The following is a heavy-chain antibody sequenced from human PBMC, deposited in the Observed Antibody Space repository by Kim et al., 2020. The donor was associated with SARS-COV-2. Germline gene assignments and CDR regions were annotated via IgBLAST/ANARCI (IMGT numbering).Heavy chain of an antibody. CDR2: INHSGST. J-gene: IGHJ4*02. V-gene: IGHV4-34*01. CDR3: ARRGSWGAKYYFDY. Sequence: SETLSLTCAVYGGSFSGYYWSWIRQPPGKGLEWIGEINHSGSTNYNPSLKSRVTISVDTSKNQFSLKLSSVTAADTAVYYCARRGSWGAKYYFDYWGQGTLVTVSS. CDR1: GGSFSGYY. D-gene: IGHD1-26*01.